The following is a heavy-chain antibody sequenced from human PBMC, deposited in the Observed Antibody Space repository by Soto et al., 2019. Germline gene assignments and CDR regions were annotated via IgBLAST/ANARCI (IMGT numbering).Heavy chain of an antibody. V-gene: IGHV3-9*01. J-gene: IGHJ4*02. CDR2: ISWNSNTI. Sequence: PGGSLRLSCAASVFTFDNYAMHWVRQAPGNGLEWVSGISWNSNTIAYADSVKGRFTISRDNAKNSLYLQMNSLRAEDTAFYYCAKDTGLNWGQGTLVTVSS. CDR1: VFTFDNYA. CDR3: AKDTGLN.